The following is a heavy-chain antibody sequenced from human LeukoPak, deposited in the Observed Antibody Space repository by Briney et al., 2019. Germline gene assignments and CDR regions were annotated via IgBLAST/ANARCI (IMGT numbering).Heavy chain of an antibody. Sequence: PGGSLRLSCAASGFTFSGYAMNWVRQAPGKGLEWVSGIRGSGGSTYYADSVKGRFSISRDNSKNTLYLQMNSLRADDTAVYYCAKDLLGSGYASYWGQGTLVTVSS. D-gene: IGHD5-12*01. CDR3: AKDLLGSGYASY. CDR2: IRGSGGST. CDR1: GFTFSGYA. V-gene: IGHV3-23*01. J-gene: IGHJ4*02.